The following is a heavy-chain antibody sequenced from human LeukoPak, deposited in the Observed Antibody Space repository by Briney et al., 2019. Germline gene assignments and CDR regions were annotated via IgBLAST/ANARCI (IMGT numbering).Heavy chain of an antibody. J-gene: IGHJ4*02. CDR1: GYTFTSYG. CDR2: ISAYNGST. V-gene: IGHV1-18*01. CDR3: ARDLGIAVAGIHFAY. Sequence: ASVKVSCKASGYTFTSYGISWVRHGQGQGLEWMGWISAYNGSTNYAQKLQGRVTMTTDTSTTTTYMELKSIRLDDTAVDYCARDLGIAVAGIHFAYWGQGTLVTVSS. D-gene: IGHD6-19*01.